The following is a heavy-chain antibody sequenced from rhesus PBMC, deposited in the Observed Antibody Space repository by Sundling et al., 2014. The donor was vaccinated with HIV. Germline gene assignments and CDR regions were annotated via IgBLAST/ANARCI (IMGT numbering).Heavy chain of an antibody. CDR3: ARGRRYYSGDYFFDY. CDR1: GYSISSAYY. J-gene: IGHJ4*01. Sequence: QVQLQESGPGLVKPSETLSLTCAVSGYSISSAYYWNWIRQSPGKGLEWIGGIYGSGGSTEHNPSLKSRVTIAKDTSKNQFSLNLNSVTASDTAVYYCARGRRYYSGDYFFDYWGPGSPGHRLL. D-gene: IGHD3-28*01. V-gene: IGHV4-93*01. CDR2: IYGSGGST.